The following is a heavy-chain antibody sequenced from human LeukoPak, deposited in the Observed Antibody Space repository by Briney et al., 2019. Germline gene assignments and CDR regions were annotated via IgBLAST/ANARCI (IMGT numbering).Heavy chain of an antibody. D-gene: IGHD6-19*01. CDR2: ISGSGGST. Sequence: PGGSLRLSCAASGFTFSSYAMSWVRQAPGKGLEWVSAISGSGGSTYYADSVKGRFTISRDNSKNTLYLQMNSLRAEDTAVYYCVIHIAVAGTLDYWGQGTLVTVSS. CDR3: VIHIAVAGTLDY. J-gene: IGHJ4*02. V-gene: IGHV3-23*01. CDR1: GFTFSSYA.